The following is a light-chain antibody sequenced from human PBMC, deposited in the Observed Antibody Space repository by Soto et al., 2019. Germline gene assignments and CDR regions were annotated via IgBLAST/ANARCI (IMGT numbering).Light chain of an antibody. V-gene: IGLV1-44*01. CDR3: AAWDDSLNGXA. Sequence: QSVLTQPPSASGTPGQRVTISCSGRSSSIGSNSVNWYQQLPGTAPKLLIYSNNQRPSGVPDRFSGSKSGTSGSLVISGLQSEDEADYFCAAWDDSLNGXAXGAGTKVTVL. J-gene: IGLJ1*01. CDR2: SNN. CDR1: SSSIGSNS.